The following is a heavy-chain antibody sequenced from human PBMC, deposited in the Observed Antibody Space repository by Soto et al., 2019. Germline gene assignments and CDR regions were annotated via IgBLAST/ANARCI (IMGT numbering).Heavy chain of an antibody. CDR2: ISGSGGST. V-gene: IGHV3-23*01. CDR3: AKMENCGGDCYSNFDY. CDR1: GFTFSSYA. Sequence: GGSLRLSCAASGFTFSSYAMSWVRQAPGKGLEWVSAISGSGGSTYYADSVKGRFTISRDNSKNTLYLQMNSLRAEDTAVYYCAKMENCGGDCYSNFDYWGQGTLVTVS. D-gene: IGHD2-21*02. J-gene: IGHJ4*02.